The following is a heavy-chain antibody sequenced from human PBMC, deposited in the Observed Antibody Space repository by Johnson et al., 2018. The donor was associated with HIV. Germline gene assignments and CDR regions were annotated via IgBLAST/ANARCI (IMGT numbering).Heavy chain of an antibody. Sequence: MLLVESGGGLVQPGGSLRLSCAASGFTLSSYVMHWVRQAPGKGLEYVSAISSSGDRAYYADSVKGRFVMSRDNSKNTLYLQMESLRVEDTAIYYCAKAWELLGRRAALDIWGQGTMVTVSS. V-gene: IGHV3-64*07. D-gene: IGHD1-26*01. J-gene: IGHJ3*02. CDR3: AKAWELLGRRAALDI. CDR2: ISSSGDRA. CDR1: GFTLSSYV.